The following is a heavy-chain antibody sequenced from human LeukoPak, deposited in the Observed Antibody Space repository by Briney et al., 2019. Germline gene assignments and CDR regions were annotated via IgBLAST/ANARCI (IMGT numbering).Heavy chain of an antibody. Sequence: GRSLRLSCAASGFTFSSYAMHWVRQAPGKGLEWVAVISYDGSNKYYADSVKGRFTISRDNSKNTLYLQMNSLRAEDTAVYYCAREQGALDSWGQGTLVTVSS. CDR1: GFTFSSYA. V-gene: IGHV3-30-3*01. CDR3: AREQGALDS. CDR2: ISYDGSNK. J-gene: IGHJ4*02.